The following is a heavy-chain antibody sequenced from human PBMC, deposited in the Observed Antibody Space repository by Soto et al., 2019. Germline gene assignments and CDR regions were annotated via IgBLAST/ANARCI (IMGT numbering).Heavy chain of an antibody. CDR1: GGSISSSGHY. CDR2: IHFSGDA. Sequence: QLQLQESGPGLVKPSETLSLTCTVSGGSISSSGHYWGWVRQPPGKGLEWIGTIHFSGDAYYNPSLKSRVTISVDTSKSQFSLKLNSVTAADTALYYCSRHYCSGGSCYYYGMDVW. J-gene: IGHJ6*01. D-gene: IGHD2-15*01. V-gene: IGHV4-39*01. CDR3: SRHYCSGGSCYYYGMDV.